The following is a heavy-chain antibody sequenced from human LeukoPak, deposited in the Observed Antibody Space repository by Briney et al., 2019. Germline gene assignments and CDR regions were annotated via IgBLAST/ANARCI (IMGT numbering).Heavy chain of an antibody. Sequence: KPSETLSLTCTVAGGSIRSFYWSWIRQPPGKGLEWSGYIYYSGGTNYNPSLKSRVTISVDTSKNQFSLKVSSVTAADTAVYYCANYYSNYGYFDDWGQGTLVTVSS. V-gene: IGHV4-59*03. CDR3: ANYYSNYGYFDD. CDR2: IYYSGGT. D-gene: IGHD4-11*01. CDR1: GGSIRSFY. J-gene: IGHJ4*02.